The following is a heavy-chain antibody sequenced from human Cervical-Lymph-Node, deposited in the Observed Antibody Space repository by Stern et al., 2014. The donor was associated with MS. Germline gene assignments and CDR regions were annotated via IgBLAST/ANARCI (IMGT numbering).Heavy chain of an antibody. CDR3: ARVQYSSSWYMFDY. D-gene: IGHD6-13*01. J-gene: IGHJ4*02. V-gene: IGHV3-9*01. CDR2: ISWDSGRI. Sequence: EVQLVASGGGLVQPGRALRLSCAASGFTFDDFDMNWVRQATGKGMEWVASISWDSGRIAYTDSVNGRFTISRDNAKNSLYLQLNSLRSEDTAFYYCARVQYSSSWYMFDYWGQGTLVTVSS. CDR1: GFTFDDFD.